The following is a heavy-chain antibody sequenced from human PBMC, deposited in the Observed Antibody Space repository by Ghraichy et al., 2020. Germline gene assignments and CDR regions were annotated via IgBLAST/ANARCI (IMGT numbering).Heavy chain of an antibody. V-gene: IGHV1-46*01. D-gene: IGHD3-9*01. Sequence: ASVKVSCKASGYTFTSYYMHWVRQAPGQGLEWMGIINPSGGSTSYAQKFQGRVTMTRDTSTSTVYMELSSLRSEDTAVYYCARAYYDILTGYSYSGGYWGQGTLVTVSS. J-gene: IGHJ4*02. CDR2: INPSGGST. CDR1: GYTFTSYY. CDR3: ARAYYDILTGYSYSGGY.